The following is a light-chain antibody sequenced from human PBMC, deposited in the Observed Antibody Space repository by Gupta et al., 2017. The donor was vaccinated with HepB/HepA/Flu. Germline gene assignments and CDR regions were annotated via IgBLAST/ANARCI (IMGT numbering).Light chain of an antibody. Sequence: DIQMTQSPSSLSASVGDRVTITCRASQSISSYLNWYQQKPGKAPKLLIYAASSLQSGVPSRFSGSGSGTDFTLTISSLQPEDFATYYCQQCDSTPWTFGQGTXVEIK. CDR1: QSISSY. J-gene: IGKJ1*01. CDR3: QQCDSTPWT. CDR2: AAS. V-gene: IGKV1-39*01.